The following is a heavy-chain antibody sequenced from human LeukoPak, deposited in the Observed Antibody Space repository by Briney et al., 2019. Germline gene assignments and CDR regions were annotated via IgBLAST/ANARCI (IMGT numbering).Heavy chain of an antibody. CDR3: AREVCSGSYYYCDYYYYYMDV. CDR1: GFTFDDYA. D-gene: IGHD1-26*01. CDR2: ISWNSGSI. J-gene: IGHJ6*03. Sequence: PGRSLRLSCAASGFTFDDYAMHWVRQAPGKGLEWVSGISWNSGSIGYADSVKGRFTISRDNAKNSLYLQMNSLRAEDTAVYYCAREVCSGSYYYCDYYYYYMDVWGKGTTVTVSS. V-gene: IGHV3-9*01.